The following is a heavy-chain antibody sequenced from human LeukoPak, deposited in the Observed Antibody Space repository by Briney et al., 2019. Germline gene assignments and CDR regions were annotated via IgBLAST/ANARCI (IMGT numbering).Heavy chain of an antibody. Sequence: SETLSLTCAVYGGSFSNYYWSWIRQPPGKGLEWIGEINHSGSTNYNPSLKSRVTISVATSKNQFSLKLSSVTAADTAVYYCARQAVVVVPAAAVHWFDPWGQGTLVTVSS. CDR2: INHSGST. CDR3: ARQAVVVVPAAAVHWFDP. J-gene: IGHJ5*02. V-gene: IGHV4-34*01. D-gene: IGHD2-2*01. CDR1: GGSFSNYY.